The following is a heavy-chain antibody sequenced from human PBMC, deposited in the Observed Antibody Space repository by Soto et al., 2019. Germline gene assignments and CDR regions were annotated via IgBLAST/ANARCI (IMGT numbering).Heavy chain of an antibody. V-gene: IGHV3-23*01. CDR3: AKDGADVLRYFDWLPTGDYYGMDV. CDR1: GFTFSSYA. D-gene: IGHD3-9*01. Sequence: PGGSLRLSCAASGFTFSSYAMSWVRQAPGKGLEWVSAISGSGGSTYYADSVKGRFTISRDNSKNTLYLQMNSLRAEDTAVYYCAKDGADVLRYFDWLPTGDYYGMDVWGQGTTVTV. J-gene: IGHJ6*02. CDR2: ISGSGGST.